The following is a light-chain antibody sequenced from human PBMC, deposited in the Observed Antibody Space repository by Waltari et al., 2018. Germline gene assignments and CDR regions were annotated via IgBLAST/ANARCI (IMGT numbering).Light chain of an antibody. CDR1: QGISTY. CDR3: LQYNDWPPLFT. V-gene: IGKV1-9*01. CDR2: AAS. J-gene: IGKJ3*01. Sequence: IQLTQSPSSLSASVGDRVTITCRSSQGISTYLAWYQQKPGEAPKLLIYAASTLQSGVPSRFSGSGAGTDFTLTINSLQPEDFAVYYCLQYNDWPPLFTFGPGTKVEIK.